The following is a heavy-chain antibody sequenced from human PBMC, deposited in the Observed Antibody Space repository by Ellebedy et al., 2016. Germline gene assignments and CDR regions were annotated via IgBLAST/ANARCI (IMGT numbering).Heavy chain of an antibody. V-gene: IGHV4-59*02. CDR3: AKWNGGWNAFDV. J-gene: IGHJ3*01. CDR1: GGSVSSDY. Sequence: SETLSLTCNVSGGSVSSDYWNWIRRPPGRGLEWIGFVFHTGATLCNPSLKSRVTLSVDTSTSQFSLRLTSVTAADTAVYYCAKWNGGWNAFDVWGQGTMVTVSS. CDR2: VFHTGAT. D-gene: IGHD1-1*01.